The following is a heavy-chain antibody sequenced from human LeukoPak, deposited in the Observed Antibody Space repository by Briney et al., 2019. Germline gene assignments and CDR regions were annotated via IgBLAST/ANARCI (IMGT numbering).Heavy chain of an antibody. D-gene: IGHD2-2*01. J-gene: IGHJ4*02. CDR3: VKSPYQDYRRNIDF. V-gene: IGHV3-64D*09. CDR1: GFPFSTCA. Sequence: GGSLRLSCSASGFPFSTCALHWVRQAPGKGLEYVSAISSNGITYYADSVKGRFTIFRDNPKNTLYLQMTSLRTEDTAVYYCVKSPYQDYRRNIDFWGQGTLVTVSS. CDR2: ISSNGIT.